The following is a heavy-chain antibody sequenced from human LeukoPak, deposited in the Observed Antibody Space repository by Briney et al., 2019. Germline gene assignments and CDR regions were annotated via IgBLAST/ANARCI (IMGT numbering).Heavy chain of an antibody. CDR1: GFSFSSYA. D-gene: IGHD3-9*01. Sequence: GGSLRLSCEATGFSFSSYAMSWVRQAPGKGLEWVSAISGSGVTTYFADSVKGRFTISRDNSKNTLYLQMNSLRAEDTAVYYCAKNVREADWYYYYMDVWGKGTTVTVSS. J-gene: IGHJ6*03. V-gene: IGHV3-23*01. CDR3: AKNVREADWYYYYMDV. CDR2: ISGSGVTT.